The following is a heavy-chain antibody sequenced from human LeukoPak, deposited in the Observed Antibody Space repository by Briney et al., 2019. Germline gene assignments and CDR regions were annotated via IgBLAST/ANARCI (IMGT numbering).Heavy chain of an antibody. D-gene: IGHD3-10*01. CDR1: GFTFTSSA. CDR2: IVVGSGNT. CDR3: AAATMVRGVADY. J-gene: IGHJ4*02. Sequence: SVKVSCKASGFTFTSSAVQWVRQARGQRLEWIGWIVVGSGNTNYAQKFQERVTITRDMSTSTPYMELSSLRSEDTAVYYCAAATMVRGVADYWGQGTLVTVSS. V-gene: IGHV1-58*01.